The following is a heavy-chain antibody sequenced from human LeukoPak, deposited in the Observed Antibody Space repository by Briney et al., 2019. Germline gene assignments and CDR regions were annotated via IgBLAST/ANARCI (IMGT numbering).Heavy chain of an antibody. CDR2: NPNSCRT. D-gene: IGHD3-10*01. V-gene: IGHV1-2*04. Sequence: NPNSCRTNYAQKFQPWLTLTRDTSISTAYMDLSRLRSDDTAVYYCARSHEYYGSGYHASDIWGQGTMVTVSS. CDR3: ARSHEYYGSGYHASDI. J-gene: IGHJ3*02.